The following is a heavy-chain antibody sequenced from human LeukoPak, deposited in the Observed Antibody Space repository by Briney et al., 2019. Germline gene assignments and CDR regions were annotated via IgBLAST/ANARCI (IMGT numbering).Heavy chain of an antibody. V-gene: IGHV3-23*01. CDR2: ASASGAGT. J-gene: IGHJ4*02. Sequence: GGSLRLSCAASGFTFSNYAMNWVRQAPGEGLEWVSTASASGAGTYYADSGRGRFTISRDNFKNMLYLQMDSLRAEDTAVYYCTKDHYYASGSYSDWGQGTLVTVSS. D-gene: IGHD3-10*01. CDR3: TKDHYYASGSYSD. CDR1: GFTFSNYA.